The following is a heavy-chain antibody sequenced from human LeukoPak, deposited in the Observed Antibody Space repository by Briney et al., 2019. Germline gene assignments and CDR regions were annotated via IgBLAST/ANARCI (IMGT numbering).Heavy chain of an antibody. D-gene: IGHD2-8*01. CDR3: ARHPELYFFDY. J-gene: IGHJ4*03. CDR1: GASISSYY. V-gene: IGHV4-59*08. CDR2: TSYSGST. Sequence: PSETLSLTCTVSGASISSYYWSWIRQPPGKGLEWIGYTSYSGSTNYNPSLKSRVTISADTSKNQVSLTLSSVTAADTAVYYCARHPELYFFDYWGQGTTVTVSS.